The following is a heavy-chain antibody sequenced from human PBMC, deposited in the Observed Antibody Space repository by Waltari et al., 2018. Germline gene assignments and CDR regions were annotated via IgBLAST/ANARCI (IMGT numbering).Heavy chain of an antibody. Sequence: QLQLQESGPGLVKPSETLSLTCSVSGASITSPQNYWGWIRQPPGQGLEWIATISYNGATYSSPSLRGRVTVSRDTSMNYVSLKLGSVTAADTAVYYCATYIGASVGTAAFDVWGQGTMVTVSS. CDR1: GASITSPQNY. J-gene: IGHJ3*01. D-gene: IGHD5-12*01. CDR3: ATYIGASVGTAAFDV. V-gene: IGHV4-39*02. CDR2: ISYNGAT.